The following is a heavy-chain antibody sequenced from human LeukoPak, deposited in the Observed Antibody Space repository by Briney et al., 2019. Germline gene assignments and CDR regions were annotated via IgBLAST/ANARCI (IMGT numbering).Heavy chain of an antibody. V-gene: IGHV3-9*01. CDR1: GFTFDDYA. CDR3: GRDLDWGAFDH. J-gene: IGHJ4*02. CDR2: ISWNSGSI. Sequence: GGSLRLSCAASGFTFDDYAMHWVRQAPGKGLEWVSGISWNSGSIGYADSVKGRFTISRDNAKNSLYLQMNSLRAEDTAVYYCGRDLDWGAFDHWGQGTLVTVSS. D-gene: IGHD3-9*01.